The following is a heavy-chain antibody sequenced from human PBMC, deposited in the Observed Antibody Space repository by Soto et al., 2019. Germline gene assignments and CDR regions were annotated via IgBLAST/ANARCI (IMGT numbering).Heavy chain of an antibody. V-gene: IGHV1-69*12. D-gene: IGHD2-21*01. CDR2: IIPIFGAA. CDR1: GGTFSSDT. J-gene: IGHJ4*02. CDR3: AREVRLDYCGGDCYHIYYFDY. Sequence: VQLVQSGAEVKNPGSSVKVSCKASGGTFSSDTITWVRQAPGQGLEWMGGIIPIFGAANYAQKFRGRVTIIADESTSTAYMELSSLRSEDTAVYYCAREVRLDYCGGDCYHIYYFDYWGQGTLVTVSS.